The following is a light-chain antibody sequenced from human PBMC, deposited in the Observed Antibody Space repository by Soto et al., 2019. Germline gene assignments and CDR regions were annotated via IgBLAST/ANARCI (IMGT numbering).Light chain of an antibody. CDR3: SSYTTSSTHV. V-gene: IGLV2-14*01. J-gene: IGLJ1*01. Sequence: QSALTQPASVSGSPGQSITISCTGTSSDVGGYNYACWYQQHPGKAPKLMIYDVRNRPSGVSNRFSGSKSGNTASLIISGLQAEDEADYYCSSYTTSSTHVFGTGTKVTVL. CDR2: DVR. CDR1: SSDVGGYNY.